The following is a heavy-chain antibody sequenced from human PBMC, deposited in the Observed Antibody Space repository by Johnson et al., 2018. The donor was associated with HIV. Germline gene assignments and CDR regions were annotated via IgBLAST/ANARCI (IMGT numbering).Heavy chain of an antibody. CDR3: AKVSWEARLGDPFDI. CDR1: GFTVSNNY. D-gene: IGHD1-26*01. CDR2: IFSGGST. Sequence: VQLVESGGGLVQPGGSLRLSCAASGFTVSNNYMTWVRQAPGKGLEWVSVIFSGGSTYYADSVKGRFTISRDNSKNTLYLQMNSLRAEDTAVYYCAKVSWEARLGDPFDIWGQGTMVTVSS. V-gene: IGHV3-66*01. J-gene: IGHJ3*02.